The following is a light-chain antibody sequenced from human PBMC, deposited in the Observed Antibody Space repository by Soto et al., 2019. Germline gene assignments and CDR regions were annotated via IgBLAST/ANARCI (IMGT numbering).Light chain of an antibody. V-gene: IGKV3-15*01. CDR1: QSVSSN. J-gene: IGKJ1*01. Sequence: EIVTTQSPATLSVSPGARATLSSCGIQSVSSNLAWHQQKPGQAPRLLIYGASTRATGILARFSGSGSGTEFTLTISSLQSEDSAIYYCQHYNNWPPGRTFGQGTKVDNK. CDR3: QHYNNWPPGRT. CDR2: GAS.